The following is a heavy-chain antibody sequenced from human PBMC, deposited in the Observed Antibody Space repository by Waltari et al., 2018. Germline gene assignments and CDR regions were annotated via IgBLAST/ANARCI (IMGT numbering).Heavy chain of an antibody. CDR2: INPNSGGT. CDR3: ARGYYDILLFDL. D-gene: IGHD3-9*01. Sequence: QVQLVQSGAEVKKPGASVKVSCKASGYTFTGYYMHWVRQAPGQGLEWMGWINPNSGGTNYAKKFQGRVTMTRDTSISTAYMELSRLRSDDTAVYYCARGYYDILLFDLWGRGTLVTVSS. V-gene: IGHV1-2*02. J-gene: IGHJ2*01. CDR1: GYTFTGYY.